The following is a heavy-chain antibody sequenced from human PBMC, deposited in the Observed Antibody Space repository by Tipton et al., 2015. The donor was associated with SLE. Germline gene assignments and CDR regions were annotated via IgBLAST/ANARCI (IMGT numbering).Heavy chain of an antibody. CDR3: ARGEVRGVITSFDL. CDR1: GGSFSGYY. D-gene: IGHD3-10*01. V-gene: IGHV4-34*01. J-gene: IGHJ2*01. CDR2: INHSGST. Sequence: LRLSCAVYGGSFSGYYWSWIRQPPGKGLEWIGEINHSGSTNYNPSLKSRVTISVDTSKNQFSLKLSSVTAADTAVYYCARGEVRGVITSFDLWGRGTLVTVSS.